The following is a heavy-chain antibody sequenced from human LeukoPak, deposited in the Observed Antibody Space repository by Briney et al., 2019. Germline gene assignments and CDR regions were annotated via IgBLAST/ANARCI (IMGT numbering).Heavy chain of an antibody. V-gene: IGHV3-23*01. CDR2: ISGSGGTT. J-gene: IGHJ4*02. CDR3: AKAGPVVRGFIGYY. D-gene: IGHD3-10*01. CDR1: GFSFNNYA. Sequence: GGSLRLSCAASGFSFNNYAMSWVRQAPGKGLEWVSAISGSGGTTHYADSVKGRFTISRDNSKNTLYLQLNSVRAEDTAMYYCAKAGPVVRGFIGYYWGQGTLVTVSS.